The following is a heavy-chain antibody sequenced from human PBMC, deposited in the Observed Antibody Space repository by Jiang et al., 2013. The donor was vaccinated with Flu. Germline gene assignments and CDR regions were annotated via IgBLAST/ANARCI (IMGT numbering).Heavy chain of an antibody. CDR3: ARDQNEWAPNWFDP. V-gene: IGHV1-69*06. D-gene: IGHD1-1*01. CDR1: GGTFSSYA. J-gene: IGHJ5*02. CDR2: IIPIFGTA. Sequence: SVKVSCKASGGTFSSYAISWVRQAPGQGLEWMGGIIPIFGTANYAQKFQGRVTITADKSTSTAYMELSSLRSEDTAVYYCARDQNEWAPNWFDPWGQGTLVTVSS.